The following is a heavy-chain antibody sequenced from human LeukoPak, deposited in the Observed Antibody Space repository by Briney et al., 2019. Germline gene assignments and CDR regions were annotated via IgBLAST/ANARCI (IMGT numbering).Heavy chain of an antibody. J-gene: IGHJ4*02. D-gene: IGHD4-23*01. CDR3: ARDPNSAL. CDR2: VHTTGST. Sequence: SETLSLTCTVSGGSITNSYWSWIRQPAGKRLEWIGRVHTTGSTNYNPSFMSRVTVSIDTSKTQFSLKLTSATAADTAVYYCARDPNSALWGQGILVTVSS. V-gene: IGHV4-4*07. CDR1: GGSITNSY.